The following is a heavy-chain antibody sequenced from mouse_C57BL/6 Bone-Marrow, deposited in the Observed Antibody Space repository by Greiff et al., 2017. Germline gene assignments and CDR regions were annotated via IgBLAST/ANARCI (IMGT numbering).Heavy chain of an antibody. CDR2: IHPNSGST. V-gene: IGHV1-64*01. CDR3: ARLVTTPFAY. Sequence: QVQLQQPGAELVKPGASVKLSCKASGYTFTSYWMHWVKQRPGQGLEWIGMIHPNSGSTNYNEKFKSKATLTVDKSSRTAYMQLSSLTSEYSAVYYCARLVTTPFAYWGQGTLVTVSA. D-gene: IGHD2-2*01. J-gene: IGHJ3*01. CDR1: GYTFTSYW.